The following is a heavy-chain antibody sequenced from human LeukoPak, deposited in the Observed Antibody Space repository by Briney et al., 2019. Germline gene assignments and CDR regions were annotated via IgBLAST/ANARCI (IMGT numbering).Heavy chain of an antibody. CDR2: IYLGDFDT. CDR1: GYSFSSYW. J-gene: IGHJ4*02. CDR3: ARHSPYTSGWPFDY. D-gene: IGHD6-19*01. Sequence: ESLQISCKGSGYSFSSYWIGWVRQMPGKGLEWMGIIYLGDFDTRYSPSFQGQVTISADKSISTAYLQWSSLKASDTAMYYCARHSPYTSGWPFDYWGQGTLVTVSS. V-gene: IGHV5-51*01.